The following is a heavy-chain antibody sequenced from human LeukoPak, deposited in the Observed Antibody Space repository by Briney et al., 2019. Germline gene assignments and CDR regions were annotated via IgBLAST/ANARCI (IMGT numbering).Heavy chain of an antibody. CDR2: IYYSGST. J-gene: IGHJ4*02. V-gene: IGHV4-59*12. D-gene: IGHD6-19*01. CDR3: ARDLGYSSGWRDFDY. Sequence: SETLSLTCTVSGGSISSYYWSWIRQPPGKGLEWIGYIYYSGSTNYNPSLESRVTISVDKSKNQFSLKLSSVTAADTAVYYCARDLGYSSGWRDFDYWGQGTLVTVSS. CDR1: GGSISSYY.